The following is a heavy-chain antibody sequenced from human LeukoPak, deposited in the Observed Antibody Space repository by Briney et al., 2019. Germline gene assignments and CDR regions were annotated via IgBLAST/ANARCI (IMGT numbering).Heavy chain of an antibody. CDR1: GGTFSSYA. CDR2: TIPMFETA. D-gene: IGHD3-22*01. CDR3: GRSRVVVIATGYYYYAMDA. J-gene: IGHJ6*02. V-gene: IGHV1-69*13. Sequence: SVKVSCKASGGTFSSYAINWVRQAPGQGLEWMGGTIPMFETANYAQKFQGRVTITADASTRTAYMELSSLTSDDTAVYYCGRSRVVVIATGYYYYAMDAWGQGTTVTVSS.